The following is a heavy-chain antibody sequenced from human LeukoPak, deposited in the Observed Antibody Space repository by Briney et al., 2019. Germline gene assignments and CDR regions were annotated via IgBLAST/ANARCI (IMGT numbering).Heavy chain of an antibody. CDR3: ARSPYSSRWAPYNWFDP. CDR1: GYSFTSYW. D-gene: IGHD6-13*01. V-gene: IGHV5-51*01. J-gene: IGHJ5*02. Sequence: GESLKISCKGSGYSFTSYWIGWVRQMPGKGLEWMGIIYPGDSDTRYSPSFQGQVTISADKSISTAYLQWSSLKASDTAMYYCARSPYSSRWAPYNWFDPWGQGTLVTVSS. CDR2: IYPGDSDT.